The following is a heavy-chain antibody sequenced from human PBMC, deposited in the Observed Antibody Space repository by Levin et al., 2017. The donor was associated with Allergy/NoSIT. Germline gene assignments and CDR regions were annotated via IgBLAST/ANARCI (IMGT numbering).Heavy chain of an antibody. CDR1: GFTFDDYA. J-gene: IGHJ6*02. Sequence: GGSLRLSCAASGFTFDDYAMHWVRQAPGKGLEWVSGISWNSGSIGYADSVKGRFTISRDNAKNSLYLQMNSLRAEDTALYYCAKDMGFGEGYYYGMDVWGQGTTVTVSS. CDR2: ISWNSGSI. D-gene: IGHD3-10*01. CDR3: AKDMGFGEGYYYGMDV. V-gene: IGHV3-9*01.